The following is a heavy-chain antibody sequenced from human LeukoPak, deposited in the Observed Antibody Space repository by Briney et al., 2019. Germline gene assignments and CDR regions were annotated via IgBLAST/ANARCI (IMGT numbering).Heavy chain of an antibody. CDR1: GGSINSNSYY. J-gene: IGHJ4*02. CDR2: IYYSGST. V-gene: IGHV4-39*07. D-gene: IGHD7-27*01. Sequence: SETLSLTCTVSGGSINSNSYYWGWIRQPPGKGLEWIGSIYYSGSTYYNPSLKSRVTISVDTSKNQFSLKLSSVTAADTAVYYCASRKLGNDYWGQGTLVTVSS. CDR3: ASRKLGNDY.